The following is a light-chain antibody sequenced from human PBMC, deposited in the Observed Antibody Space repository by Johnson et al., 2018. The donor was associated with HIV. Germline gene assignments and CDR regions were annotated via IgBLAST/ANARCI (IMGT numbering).Light chain of an antibody. CDR2: END. V-gene: IGLV1-51*02. J-gene: IGLJ1*01. Sequence: VLTQPPSVSAAPGQKVTISCSGSSSNIGNNYVSWYQQLPGTAPKLLIFENDKRPSGIPDRFSGPKSGTSATLGITGLQAGDEADYYCGTWDNSLSIGYVFGTGTKVTVL. CDR3: GTWDNSLSIGYV. CDR1: SSNIGNNY.